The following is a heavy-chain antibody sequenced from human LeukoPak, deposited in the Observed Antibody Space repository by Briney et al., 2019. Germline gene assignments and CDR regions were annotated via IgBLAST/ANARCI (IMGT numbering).Heavy chain of an antibody. J-gene: IGHJ4*01. CDR1: GGSVSSGSYY. D-gene: IGHD4-11*01. Sequence: SETLSLTCTVSGGSVSSGSYYWSWIRQPPGKGLEWIGYIYYSGSTNYNPSLKSRVTISVDTSKNQFSLKLSSVTAADTAVYYCARDAATVTTGFDYWGQEPWSPSPQ. V-gene: IGHV4-61*01. CDR3: ARDAATVTTGFDY. CDR2: IYYSGST.